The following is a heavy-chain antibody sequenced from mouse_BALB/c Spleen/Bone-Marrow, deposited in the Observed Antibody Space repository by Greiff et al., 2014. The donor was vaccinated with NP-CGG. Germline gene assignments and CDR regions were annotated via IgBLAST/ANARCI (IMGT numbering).Heavy chain of an antibody. CDR3: ARPATYYGNFYWYFDV. CDR1: GYTFTSYI. D-gene: IGHD2-10*01. CDR2: INPYNDGT. V-gene: IGHV1-14*01. Sequence: VQLKQSGPELVKPGASVKMSCKASGYTFTSYIMHWVKQKPGQGLEWIGYINPYNDGTKYNEKFKGKATLTSDKSSSTAYMELSSLTSEDSAVYYCARPATYYGNFYWYFDVWGAGTTATVSS. J-gene: IGHJ1*01.